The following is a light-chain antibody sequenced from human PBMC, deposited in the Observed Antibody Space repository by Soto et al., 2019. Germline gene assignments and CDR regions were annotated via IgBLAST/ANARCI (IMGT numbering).Light chain of an antibody. V-gene: IGKV1-27*01. J-gene: IGKJ3*01. CDR1: QAISNY. CDR3: QKFNIAPFA. Sequence: DVQMAQSPSSLSASVGDRVTITCRASQAISNYLAWYQQKPGKPPKVLITGASTLQAGVPSRFSGSGSGTDFTLTIRSLQPEDVATYYCQKFNIAPFAFGPGTRVDI. CDR2: GAS.